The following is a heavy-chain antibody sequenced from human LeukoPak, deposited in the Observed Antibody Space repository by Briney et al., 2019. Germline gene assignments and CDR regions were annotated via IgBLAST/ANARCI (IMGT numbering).Heavy chain of an antibody. Sequence: GASVKVSCKASGYTFTTHGISWVRQAPGQGLEWMGWINPNSGGTNYAQKFQGWVTMTRDTSISTAYMELSRLRSDDTAVYYCAREAGYDILTGSVPFDYWGQGTLATVSS. CDR3: AREAGYDILTGSVPFDY. V-gene: IGHV1-2*04. D-gene: IGHD3-9*01. J-gene: IGHJ4*02. CDR2: INPNSGGT. CDR1: GYTFTTHG.